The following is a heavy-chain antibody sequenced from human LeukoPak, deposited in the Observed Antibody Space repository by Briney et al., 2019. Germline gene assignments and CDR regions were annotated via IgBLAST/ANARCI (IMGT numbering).Heavy chain of an antibody. CDR2: ISAYNGNT. J-gene: IGHJ3*02. V-gene: IGHV1-18*01. CDR1: GYTFTSYG. CDR3: ARDPSYYDSSTLDAFDI. Sequence: ASVKVSCKASGYTFTSYGISWVRPAPGQGLEWMGWISAYNGNTNYAQKLQGRVTMTTDTSTSTAYMELRSLRSDDTAVYYCARDPSYYDSSTLDAFDIWGQGTMVTVSS. D-gene: IGHD3-22*01.